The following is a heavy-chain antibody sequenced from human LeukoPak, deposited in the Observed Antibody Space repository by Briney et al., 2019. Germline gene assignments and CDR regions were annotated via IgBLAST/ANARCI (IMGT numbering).Heavy chain of an antibody. CDR3: ARGRYSSGWSKYFDY. Sequence: SETLSLTCAVYGGSFSGYYWSWIRQPPGKGLEWIGEINHSGSTNYNPSLKSRVTISVDTSKNQFSLKLSSVTAADTAVYYCARGRYSSGWSKYFDYWGQGTLVTVSS. V-gene: IGHV4-34*01. CDR1: GGSFSGYY. CDR2: INHSGST. D-gene: IGHD6-19*01. J-gene: IGHJ4*02.